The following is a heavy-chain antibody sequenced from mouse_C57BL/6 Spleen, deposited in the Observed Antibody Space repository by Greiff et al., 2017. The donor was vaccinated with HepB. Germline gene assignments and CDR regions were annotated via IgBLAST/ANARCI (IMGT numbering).Heavy chain of an antibody. V-gene: IGHV6-3*01. Sequence: EVKVEESGGGLVQPGGSMKLSCVASGFTFSNYWMNWVRQSPEKGLEWVAQIRLKSDNYATHYAESVKGRFTISRDDSKSSVYLQMNNLRAEDTGIYYCTDGSSSGYFDYWGQGTTLTVSS. D-gene: IGHD1-1*01. CDR2: IRLKSDNYAT. CDR3: TDGSSSGYFDY. CDR1: GFTFSNYW. J-gene: IGHJ2*01.